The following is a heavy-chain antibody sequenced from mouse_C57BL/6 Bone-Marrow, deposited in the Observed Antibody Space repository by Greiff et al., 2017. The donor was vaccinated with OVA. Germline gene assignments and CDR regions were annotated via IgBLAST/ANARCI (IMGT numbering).Heavy chain of an antibody. Sequence: QVQLQQPGAELVRPGTSVKLSCKASGYTFTSYWMHWVKQRPGQGLEWIGVIDPSDSYTNYNQKFKGKATLTVDTSSSTAYMQLSSLTSEDSAVYYCARSNGSSWGFAYWGQGTLVTVSA. CDR3: ARSNGSSWGFAY. D-gene: IGHD1-1*01. CDR1: GYTFTSYW. CDR2: IDPSDSYT. J-gene: IGHJ3*01. V-gene: IGHV1-59*01.